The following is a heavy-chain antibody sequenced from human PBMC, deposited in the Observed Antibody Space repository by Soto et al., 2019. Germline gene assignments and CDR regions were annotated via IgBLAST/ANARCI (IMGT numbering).Heavy chain of an antibody. J-gene: IGHJ6*02. CDR1: GYTFTTYG. CDR3: AREGEMTYYYYGLDV. CDR2: ISGYNGHT. Sequence: QVQLVQSGAEVRKPGASVKVSCKASGYTFTTYGISWVRQAPGQGLEWMGWISGYNGHTKYAKKFQGRVTMTTDTSTSTVYMDLRSLRSDDTAVYYCAREGEMTYYYYGLDVWGQGTTVTVSS. V-gene: IGHV1-18*01. D-gene: IGHD3-16*01.